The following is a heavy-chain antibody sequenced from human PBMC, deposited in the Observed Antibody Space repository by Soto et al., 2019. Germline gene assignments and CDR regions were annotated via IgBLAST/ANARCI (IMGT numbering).Heavy chain of an antibody. CDR2: INAGRGNT. D-gene: IGHD3-22*01. V-gene: IGHV1-3*01. J-gene: IGHJ4*02. Sequence: QVQLVQSGAEVKKPGASVKVSCKASGYTCTNYAMHWVRQAPGQRLDRMGCINAGRGNTTYSQQFQGRVTITRDTSASTAYMELSRPRSEDTAVYYCARRSGYDYLEYWGQGPLVTGSS. CDR3: ARRSGYDYLEY. CDR1: GYTCTNYA.